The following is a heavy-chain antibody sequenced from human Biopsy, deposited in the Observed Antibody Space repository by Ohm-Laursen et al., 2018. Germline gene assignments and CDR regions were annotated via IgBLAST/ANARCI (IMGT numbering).Heavy chain of an antibody. D-gene: IGHD4-17*01. Sequence: TLSLTCTVSGGSTSDYFWSWIRQPADKGLEYIGRIYSSGRTFYNPSLKSRVTMSVATSDNQFSLKLSSVTAADTAVYFCARDAYGDYDTYY. CDR1: GGSTSDYF. J-gene: IGHJ6*03. CDR3: ARDAYGDYDTYY. CDR2: IYSSGRT. V-gene: IGHV4-4*07.